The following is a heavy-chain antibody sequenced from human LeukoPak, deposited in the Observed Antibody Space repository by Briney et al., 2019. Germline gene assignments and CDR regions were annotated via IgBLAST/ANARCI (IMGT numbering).Heavy chain of an antibody. CDR2: INTDGSST. V-gene: IGHV3-74*01. CDR1: GFTFSRYW. D-gene: IGHD5-18*01. J-gene: IGHJ4*02. CDR3: AREVDTAMVKDY. Sequence: QTGGSLRLSCAASGFTFSRYWMHWVRQAPEKGLVWVSRINTDGSSTSYADSVKGRFTISRDNAKNTLSLQMNSLRAEDTAVYYCAREVDTAMVKDYWGQGTLVTVSS.